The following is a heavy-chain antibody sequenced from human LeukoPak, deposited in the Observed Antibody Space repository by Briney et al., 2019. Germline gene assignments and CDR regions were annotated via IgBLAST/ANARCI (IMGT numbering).Heavy chain of an antibody. D-gene: IGHD2-21*02. CDR1: GGSISSSSYY. CDR2: IYHSGTT. CDR3: ARVTARLGWFDP. J-gene: IGHJ5*02. V-gene: IGHV4-39*07. Sequence: SETLSLTCTVSGGSISSSSYYWGWIRQPPGKGLEWIGSIYHSGTTYYNPSLKSRVTISVDTSKNQFSLKLRSVTAADTAVYYCARVTARLGWFDPWGQGTLVTVSS.